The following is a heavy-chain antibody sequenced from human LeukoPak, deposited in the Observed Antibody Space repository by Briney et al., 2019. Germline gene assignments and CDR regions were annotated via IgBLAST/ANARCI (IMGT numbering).Heavy chain of an antibody. J-gene: IGHJ3*02. CDR3: AKVSLNMVNDAFDI. V-gene: IGHV3-48*01. CDR2: ISSSSSTI. CDR1: GFTFSSYS. D-gene: IGHD4/OR15-4a*01. Sequence: GGSLRLSCAASGFTFSSYSMNWVRQAPGKGLEWVSYISSSSSTIYYADSVKGRFTISRDNAKNSLYLQMNSLRAEDTAMYYCAKVSLNMVNDAFDIWGQGTMVSVSS.